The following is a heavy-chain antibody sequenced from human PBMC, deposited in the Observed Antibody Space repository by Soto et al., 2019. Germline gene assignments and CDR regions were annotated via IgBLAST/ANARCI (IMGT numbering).Heavy chain of an antibody. V-gene: IGHV4-39*01. J-gene: IGHJ4*02. D-gene: IGHD3-22*01. Sequence: SETLSLTCTVSGGSISTTTYYWGWIRQPPGKELEWIGSIYRTGSTYYNPSLKSRVTISVDTSKNQFSLKLSSVTAADTAVYYCAAPYFYDSSRIDYWGQGTLVTVSS. CDR2: IYRTGST. CDR1: GGSISTTTYY. CDR3: AAPYFYDSSRIDY.